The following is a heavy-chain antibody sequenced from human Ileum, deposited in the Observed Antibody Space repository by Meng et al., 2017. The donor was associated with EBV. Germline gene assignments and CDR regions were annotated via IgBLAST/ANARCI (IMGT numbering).Heavy chain of an antibody. CDR3: ASRPTGSDY. V-gene: IGHV4-34*12. J-gene: IGHJ4*02. CDR1: GGSHSGAY. D-gene: IGHD2-8*02. CDR2: IIQARSP. Sequence: QEHLHSCGSVLGKPSVTLSLTGSVNGGSHSGAYWSWGRRPAGKWLGWICEIIQARSPNYIPSLESLVTESINTSKNQLSLMLSSVTAADTALYYCASRPTGSDYWGQGTLVTVSS.